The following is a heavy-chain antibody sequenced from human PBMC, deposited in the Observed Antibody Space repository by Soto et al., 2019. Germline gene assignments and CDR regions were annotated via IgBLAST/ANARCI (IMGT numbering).Heavy chain of an antibody. Sequence: GGSLRLSCAASGFTFSSYAMSWVRQAPGKGLEWVSAISGSGGSTYYADSVKGRFTISRDNSKNTLYLQMNSLRAEDTAVYYCAKSYYYDSSGYQSPVRYWGQGTLVTVSS. CDR3: AKSYYYDSSGYQSPVRY. V-gene: IGHV3-23*01. CDR1: GFTFSSYA. D-gene: IGHD3-22*01. J-gene: IGHJ4*02. CDR2: ISGSGGST.